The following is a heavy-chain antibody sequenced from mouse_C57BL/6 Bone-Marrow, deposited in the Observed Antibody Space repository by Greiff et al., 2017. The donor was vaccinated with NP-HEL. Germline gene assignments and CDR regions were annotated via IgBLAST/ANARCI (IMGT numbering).Heavy chain of an antibody. CDR1: GYTFTSYW. CDR3: ARRGATVPFDY. D-gene: IGHD1-1*01. J-gene: IGHJ2*01. Sequence: QVQLQQPGAELVKPGASVKLSCKASGYTFTSYWMHWVKQRPGQGLEWIGMIHPTSGSTNYNEKFKSKATLTVDKSSSTAYMQLSSLTSEDSAVYYWARRGATVPFDYWGQGTTLTVSS. V-gene: IGHV1-64*01. CDR2: IHPTSGST.